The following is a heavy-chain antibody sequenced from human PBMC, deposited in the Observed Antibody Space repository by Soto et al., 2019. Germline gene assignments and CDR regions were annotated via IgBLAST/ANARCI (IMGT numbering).Heavy chain of an antibody. V-gene: IGHV1-2*02. Sequence: QVQLVQSGAEVKKPGASVEVSCKASGYTFTDYFIHWVRQAPGQGLEWMGWINPNTGGINYAQKFQGRVTMTRDPSISTAYMELRGLRSDDTALYFCARSLSTISARPDYWGQGTLVTVSS. D-gene: IGHD6-6*01. CDR2: INPNTGGI. CDR1: GYTFTDYF. CDR3: ARSLSTISARPDY. J-gene: IGHJ4*02.